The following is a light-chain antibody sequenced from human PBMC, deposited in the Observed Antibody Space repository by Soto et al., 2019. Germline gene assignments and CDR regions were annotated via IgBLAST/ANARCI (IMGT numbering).Light chain of an antibody. V-gene: IGLV1-40*01. CDR3: QAYDYSLTASV. CDR2: GNR. CDR1: SSNLGAGYD. J-gene: IGLJ3*02. Sequence: QSVLTQPPSVSGPPGQRVTICCSGNSSNLGAGYDVHWYQQLPGAAPKLVIFGNRNRPSGVPERFSGSKSGTSASLAITGLQAEDEADYYCQAYDYSLTASVFGGGTKLTVL.